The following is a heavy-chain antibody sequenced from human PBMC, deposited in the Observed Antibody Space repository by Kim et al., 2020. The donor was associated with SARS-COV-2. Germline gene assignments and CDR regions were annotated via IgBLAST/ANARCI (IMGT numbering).Heavy chain of an antibody. V-gene: IGHV3-48*03. Sequence: GGSLRLSCAASGFTFSSYEMNWVRQAPGKGLEWVSYISSSGSTIYYADSVKGRFTISRDNAKNSLYLQMNSLRAEDTAVYYCARTGGGYDYVWGSYRPAGYFDYWGQGTLVTVSS. J-gene: IGHJ4*02. CDR2: ISSSGSTI. CDR1: GFTFSSYE. D-gene: IGHD3-16*02. CDR3: ARTGGGYDYVWGSYRPAGYFDY.